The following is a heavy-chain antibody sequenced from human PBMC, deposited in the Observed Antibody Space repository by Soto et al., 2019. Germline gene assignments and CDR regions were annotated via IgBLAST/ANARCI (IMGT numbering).Heavy chain of an antibody. J-gene: IGHJ6*02. Sequence: GGSLRLSCAASGFTFSNYDMHWVRQVTGKGLDWVSGITTAGDTYYPGSVKGRFTISREKAKNSLYLQMNSLSAGDTAVYYCARELHGGSYGMDVWGQGTTVTVSS. V-gene: IGHV3-13*01. CDR2: ITTAGDT. CDR3: ARELHGGSYGMDV. CDR1: GFTFSNYD.